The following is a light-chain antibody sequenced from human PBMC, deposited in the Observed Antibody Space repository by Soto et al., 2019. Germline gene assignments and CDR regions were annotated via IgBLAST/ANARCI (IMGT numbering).Light chain of an antibody. CDR2: SNS. Sequence: QSVLIQPPSASGTPGQRVTVSCSGGSCNIGSYTVNSYQQLPGAAPKLLIYSNSQRPSGVPDRFSASKSGTSASLAISGLQSEDEAEYYCAAWDDSLNGYVFGPGTKLTVL. V-gene: IGLV1-44*01. CDR1: SCNIGSYT. CDR3: AAWDDSLNGYV. J-gene: IGLJ1*01.